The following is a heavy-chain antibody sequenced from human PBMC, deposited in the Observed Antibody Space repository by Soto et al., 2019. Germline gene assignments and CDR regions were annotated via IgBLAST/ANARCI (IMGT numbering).Heavy chain of an antibody. J-gene: IGHJ4*02. CDR1: RYTFTSYG. Sequence: GASVKVSCKASRYTFTSYGMHWVRQAPGQRLEWMGWINAGNGDTKYSQKFQGRITITRDTSASTVYMELSGLRSEDTAVYYCARDGAVAGNINFDCWGQGTLVTVSS. D-gene: IGHD6-19*01. CDR3: ARDGAVAGNINFDC. CDR2: INAGNGDT. V-gene: IGHV1-3*01.